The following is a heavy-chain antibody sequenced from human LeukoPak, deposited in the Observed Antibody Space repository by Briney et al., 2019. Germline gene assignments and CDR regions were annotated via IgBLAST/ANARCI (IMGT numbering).Heavy chain of an antibody. CDR3: ARDRRVSRGYSSSWDPSLNDY. CDR2: ISAYNGNT. J-gene: IGHJ4*02. D-gene: IGHD6-13*01. V-gene: IGHV1-18*01. Sequence: ASVKVSCKASGYTFTSYGISWVRQAPGQGLEWMGWISAYNGNTNYAQKLQGRVTMTTDTSTSTAYMELRSLRSDDTAVYYCARDRRVSRGYSSSWDPSLNDYWGQGTLVTVSS. CDR1: GYTFTSYG.